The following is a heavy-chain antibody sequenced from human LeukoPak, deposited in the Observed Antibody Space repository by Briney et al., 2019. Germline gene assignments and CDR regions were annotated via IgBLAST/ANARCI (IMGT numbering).Heavy chain of an antibody. CDR1: GFTFSSYE. J-gene: IGHJ4*02. Sequence: PGGSLRLSCAASGFTFSSYEMNWVRQAPGKGLEWVSYISSSGSTIYYADSVKGRFTISRDNAKNSLYLQMNSLRAEDTALYYCAKLRGPTSGAPDYWGQGTLVTVSS. CDR2: ISSSGSTI. CDR3: AKLRGPTSGAPDY. V-gene: IGHV3-48*03. D-gene: IGHD1-1*01.